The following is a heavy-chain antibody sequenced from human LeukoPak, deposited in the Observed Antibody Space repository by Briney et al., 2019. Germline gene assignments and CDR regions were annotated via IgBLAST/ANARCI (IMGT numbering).Heavy chain of an antibody. Sequence: SETLSLTCTVSGGSISSGDYYWSWIRQPPGKGLEWIGYIYYSGSTNYNPSLKSRVTISVDTSKNQFSLKLSSVTAADTAVYYCARDADYYGSGSFDYWGQGTLVTVSS. CDR3: ARDADYYGSGSFDY. CDR1: GGSISSGDYY. D-gene: IGHD3-10*01. CDR2: IYYSGST. V-gene: IGHV4-61*08. J-gene: IGHJ4*02.